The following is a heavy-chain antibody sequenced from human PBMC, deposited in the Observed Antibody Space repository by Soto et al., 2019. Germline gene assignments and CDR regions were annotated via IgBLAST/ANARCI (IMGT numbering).Heavy chain of an antibody. CDR1: GGSITSSSHF. V-gene: IGHV4-39*01. J-gene: IGHJ5*02. D-gene: IGHD6-25*01. CDR3: AGQTFTIAAASYGRSDWFDP. CDR2: IYFTGNT. Sequence: SETLSLTCTASGGSITSSSHFWGWVRQPPGKGLEWIGTIYFTGNTYYTPSLKSRLTMSIDTSKNEFSLRLNSVTAADTAVYYCAGQTFTIAAASYGRSDWFDPWGPGTLVTVSS.